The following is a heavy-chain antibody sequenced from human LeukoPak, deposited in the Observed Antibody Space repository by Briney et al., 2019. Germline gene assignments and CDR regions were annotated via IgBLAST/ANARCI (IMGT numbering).Heavy chain of an antibody. CDR3: ARDIVVVQTATTGGGDWFDP. J-gene: IGHJ5*02. CDR2: IYYSGST. D-gene: IGHD2-2*01. V-gene: IGHV4-31*03. CDR1: ARSINSGGYY. Sequence: SQTLSLTCTVSARSINSGGYYWPWIRQHPGKGREWFGYIYYSGSTYYYPSLRSRATISLDTSKNQFSLKLSSVTAADTAVDYCARDIVVVQTATTGGGDWFDPWGQGTLVTVSS.